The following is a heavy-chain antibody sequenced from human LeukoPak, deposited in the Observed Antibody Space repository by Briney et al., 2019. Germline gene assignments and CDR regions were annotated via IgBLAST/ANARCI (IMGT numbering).Heavy chain of an antibody. V-gene: IGHV3-30*02. CDR2: IRYDGSNK. Sequence: GGSLRLSCAASGFTFSSYDMHWLRQAPGKGLEWVAFIRYDGSNKYYADSVKGRFTISRDNSKNTLYLQMSSLRAEDTAVYYCAKSHSGYGPGIPKYYFDYWGQGTLVTVSS. J-gene: IGHJ4*02. CDR3: AKSHSGYGPGIPKYYFDY. CDR1: GFTFSSYD. D-gene: IGHD3-10*01.